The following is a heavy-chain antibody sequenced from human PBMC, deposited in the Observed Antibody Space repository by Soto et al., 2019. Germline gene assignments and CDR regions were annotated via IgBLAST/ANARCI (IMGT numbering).Heavy chain of an antibody. CDR2: ISHSGST. CDR1: SGSFSDCY. J-gene: IGHJ5*02. V-gene: IGHV4-34*01. D-gene: IGHD3-10*01. CDR3: DSPTVYYYGSGILA. Sequence: SETLSLTCAVYSGSFSDCYWSWIRQSPGKGLEWIGEISHSGSTKYNPSLKSRVTMSVDTSKNQFSLKLSSVTAADTAVYYCDSPTVYYYGSGILAWGQGTLVTVSS.